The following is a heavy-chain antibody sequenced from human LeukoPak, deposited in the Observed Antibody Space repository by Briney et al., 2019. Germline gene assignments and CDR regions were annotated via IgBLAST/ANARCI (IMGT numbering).Heavy chain of an antibody. CDR3: ASGITMLRGGNDAFDI. CDR2: LYYSGGT. V-gene: IGHV4-39*01. CDR1: AGSISRSGYF. D-gene: IGHD3-10*01. J-gene: IGHJ3*02. Sequence: KPSETLSLTCSVSAGSISRSGYFWGWFRQPPGKGLEWIGSLYYSGGTFYNPSLESRVTISVDTSRIQFSLKLSSVAAADTAFYFCASGITMLRGGNDAFDIWGQGTMVTVSS.